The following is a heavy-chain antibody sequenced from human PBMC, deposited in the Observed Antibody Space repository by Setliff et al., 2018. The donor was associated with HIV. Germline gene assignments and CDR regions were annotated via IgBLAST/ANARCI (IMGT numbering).Heavy chain of an antibody. D-gene: IGHD6-19*01. Sequence: GASVKVSCKASGYTFTTYGISWVRQAPGHGLEWMGWISPNFGHTNYAQNFLGRVTMTIDTSTSRAYMESRSLRSDDTAMYFCARLGSGWSDSYYYAMDIWGQGTTVTV. CDR2: ISPNFGHT. V-gene: IGHV1-18*01. CDR1: GYTFTTYG. CDR3: ARLGSGWSDSYYYAMDI. J-gene: IGHJ6*02.